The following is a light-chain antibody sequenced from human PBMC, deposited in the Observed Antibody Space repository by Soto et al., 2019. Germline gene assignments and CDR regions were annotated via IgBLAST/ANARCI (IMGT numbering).Light chain of an antibody. CDR2: NVS. Sequence: QSVLTQPASVSGSPGQSITISCTGTSSDVGGYNFVSWYQQHPGNAPKFILYNVSNRPSGVSNRFSGSKSGNTASLTISGLQAEDETDYYCSSYTSSSTRVFGTGTKVTVL. V-gene: IGLV2-14*01. J-gene: IGLJ1*01. CDR1: SSDVGGYNF. CDR3: SSYTSSSTRV.